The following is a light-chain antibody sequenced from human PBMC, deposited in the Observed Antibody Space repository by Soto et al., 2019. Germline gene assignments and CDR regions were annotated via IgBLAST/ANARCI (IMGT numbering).Light chain of an antibody. J-gene: IGKJ1*01. CDR3: QQYKSYSSWT. CDR2: KAS. CDR1: QTINSW. V-gene: IGKV1-5*03. Sequence: DIQMTQSPSTLSASVGDRVTITCRASQTINSWLAWYQQKPGKAPKLLIYKASYLQSWVPSTFSGSGSGTEFTLTISSLQPDDFATYYCQQYKSYSSWTFGQGTKVHIK.